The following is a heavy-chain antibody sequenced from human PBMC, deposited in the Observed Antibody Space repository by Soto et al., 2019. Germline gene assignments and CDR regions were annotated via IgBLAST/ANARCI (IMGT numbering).Heavy chain of an antibody. V-gene: IGHV3-30*03. J-gene: IGHJ4*02. CDR2: ISYDGSNK. CDR1: GFTVSSYG. D-gene: IGHD4-17*01. Sequence: QVQLVESGGGVVQPGRSLRLSCAASGFTVSSYGMHWVRQAPGKGLEWVAVISYDGSNKYYADSVKGRFTISRDNSKNTLYLQMISLRAEDTAVYYCAIDQDYGDYGGHFDYWGQGTLLTVSS. CDR3: AIDQDYGDYGGHFDY.